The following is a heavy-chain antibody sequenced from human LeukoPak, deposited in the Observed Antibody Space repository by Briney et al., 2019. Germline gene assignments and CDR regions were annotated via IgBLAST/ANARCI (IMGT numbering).Heavy chain of an antibody. CDR1: GFTFSDFY. V-gene: IGHV3-11*01. D-gene: IGHD5-12*01. CDR3: ASDIVATSGDF. Sequence: GGSLRLSCAASGFTFSDFYMSWIRQAPGKGLEWVSYITSAGRAIYYADSVQGRFTISRDNARNSLYLQMNGLRAEDTAVYYCASDIVATSGDFWGQGTLVTVSA. J-gene: IGHJ4*02. CDR2: ITSAGRAI.